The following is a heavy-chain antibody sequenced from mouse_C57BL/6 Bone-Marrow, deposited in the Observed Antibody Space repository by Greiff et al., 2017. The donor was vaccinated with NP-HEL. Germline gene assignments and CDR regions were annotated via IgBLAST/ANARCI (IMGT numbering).Heavy chain of an antibody. V-gene: IGHV1-81*01. CDR1: GYTFTSYG. CDR3: ARRGGGGAWGAY. CDR2: IYPRSGNT. D-gene: IGHD4-1*01. J-gene: IGHJ3*01. Sequence: QVQLQQSGAELARPGASVKLSRKASGYTFTSYGISWVKQRTGQGLEWIGEIYPRSGNTYYNEKFKGKAPLTAAKSSSTAYMELRSLTSGDSAVYCWARRGGGGAWGAYWGQGTLVTVSA.